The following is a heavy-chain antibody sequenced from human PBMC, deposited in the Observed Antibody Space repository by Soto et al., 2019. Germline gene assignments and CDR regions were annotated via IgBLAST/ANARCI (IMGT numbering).Heavy chain of an antibody. D-gene: IGHD4-17*01. CDR2: ISGSGGST. CDR3: NGDYDY. CDR1: GFTFSIYA. J-gene: IGHJ4*02. V-gene: IGHV3-23*01. Sequence: GGSLRLSCSASGFTFSIYAMSLVRQAPGKGLDWVSAISGSGGSTYYADSVKGRFTISRDSSKNTLYLQMNSLRAEDTAVYYCNGDYDYWGQGTLVTV.